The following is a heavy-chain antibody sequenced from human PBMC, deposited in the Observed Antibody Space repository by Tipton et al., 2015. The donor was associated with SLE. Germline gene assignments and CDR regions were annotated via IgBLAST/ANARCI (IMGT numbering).Heavy chain of an antibody. J-gene: IGHJ6*03. Sequence: TLSLTCAVYGGSFSGYYWSWIRQPPGKGLERIGEINHSGSTNYNPSLKSRVTISVDTSKNQFSLKLSSVTAADTAVYYCARDCKIFGVVIGYYYYMDVWGKGTTVTVSS. V-gene: IGHV4-34*01. CDR2: INHSGST. CDR3: ARDCKIFGVVIGYYYYMDV. CDR1: GGSFSGYY. D-gene: IGHD3-3*01.